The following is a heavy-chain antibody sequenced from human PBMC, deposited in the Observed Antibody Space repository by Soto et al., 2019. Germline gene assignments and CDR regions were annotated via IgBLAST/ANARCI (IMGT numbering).Heavy chain of an antibody. J-gene: IGHJ4*02. Sequence: ASVKVSCKASGYTVTNYGLSWVQQAPGQGLEGMGWISAYNGNTNHEQKPQGRVTMTTEKSKSPAYPELRIRSPRDTAVVFRGRQYDTIGYSFDYWGQGTLVTVSS. CDR1: GYTVTNYG. V-gene: IGHV1-18*04. CDR3: GRQYDTIGYSFDY. D-gene: IGHD3-22*01. CDR2: ISAYNGNT.